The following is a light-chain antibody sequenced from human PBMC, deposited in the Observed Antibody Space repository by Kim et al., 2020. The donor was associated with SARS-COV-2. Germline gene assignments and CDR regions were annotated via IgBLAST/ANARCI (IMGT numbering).Light chain of an antibody. CDR3: QHYNNMPPWT. V-gene: IGKV3-15*01. Sequence: SPVEGATLSCRASPNVRNNVVSYQQNPGQSPRLLIYGASTSATGSPARFIGSASWTEFTLSISSLQSEDVAVYYCQHYNNMPPWTFGQGTKVDIK. CDR1: PNVRNN. CDR2: GAS. J-gene: IGKJ1*01.